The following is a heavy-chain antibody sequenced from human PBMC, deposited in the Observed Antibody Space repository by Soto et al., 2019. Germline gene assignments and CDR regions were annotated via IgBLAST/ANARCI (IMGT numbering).Heavy chain of an antibody. V-gene: IGHV3-21*01. Sequence: GGSLRLSCAASGFTFSSYSMNWVRQAPGKGLEWVSSISSSSSYIYYADSVKGRFTISRDNAKNSLYLQMNSLRAEDTAVYYCARVGHLAYCGGDCSTDAFDIWGQETMVTVSS. D-gene: IGHD2-21*02. CDR3: ARVGHLAYCGGDCSTDAFDI. CDR2: ISSSSSYI. J-gene: IGHJ3*02. CDR1: GFTFSSYS.